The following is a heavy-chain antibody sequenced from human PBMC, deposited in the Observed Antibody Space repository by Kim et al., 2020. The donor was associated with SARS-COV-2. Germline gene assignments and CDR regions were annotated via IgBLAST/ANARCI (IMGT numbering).Heavy chain of an antibody. Sequence: SETLSLTCTVSGGSISTDYWSWIRQPAGKGLEWIGRIYGDGRTSKTASLTSRVTMSIDTSKNQFSLKMSYVTAADTAEHYCAGGVSGSVEAYWGQGTLVT. J-gene: IGHJ4*02. CDR1: GGSISTDY. CDR3: AGGVSGSVEAY. D-gene: IGHD1-20*01. V-gene: IGHV4-4*07. CDR2: IYGDGRT.